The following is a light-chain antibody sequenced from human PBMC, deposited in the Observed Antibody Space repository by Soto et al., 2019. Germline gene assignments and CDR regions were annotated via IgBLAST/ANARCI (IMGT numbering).Light chain of an antibody. CDR1: QSLSSTY. CDR2: GAS. CDR3: QQYNNWPPWT. J-gene: IGKJ1*01. V-gene: IGKV3-20*01. Sequence: EIVLTQSPGTLSLSPGERATLSCRASQSLSSTYLAWYQHKPGQAPRLLIYGASSRATGIPDRFSGSESGTDFTLTISRLEPEDFAVYYCQQYNNWPPWTFGQGTKVEIK.